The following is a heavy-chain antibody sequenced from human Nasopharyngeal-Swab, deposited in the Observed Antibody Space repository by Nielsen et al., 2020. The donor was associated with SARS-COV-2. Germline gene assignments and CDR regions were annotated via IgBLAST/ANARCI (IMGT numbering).Heavy chain of an antibody. Sequence: SVKVSCKASGGTFSSYAISWVRQAPGQGLEWMGGIIPIFGTANYAQKFQGRVTITADESTSTAYMELSSLRSEDTAVYYCARESYCSSTSCSRDYYCYYMDVWGKGTTVTVSS. CDR2: IIPIFGTA. J-gene: IGHJ6*03. V-gene: IGHV1-69*13. CDR3: ARESYCSSTSCSRDYYCYYMDV. CDR1: GGTFSSYA. D-gene: IGHD2-2*01.